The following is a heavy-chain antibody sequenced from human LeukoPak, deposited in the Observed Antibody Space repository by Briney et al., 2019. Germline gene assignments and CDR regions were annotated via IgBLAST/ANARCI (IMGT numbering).Heavy chain of an antibody. CDR2: ISSGGSYI. V-gene: IGHV3-21*01. D-gene: IGHD2-2*01. J-gene: IGHJ4*02. Sequence: GGSLRLSCAASGFTFSDYAMNWVRQAPGKGLEWVSSISSGGSYISYADSVKGRFTDSRDNAKDSLFLQMRSLRDDGTAVYYRARGPALYCTSSSCLDGVDWGQGTLVSVPS. CDR1: GFTFSDYA. CDR3: ARGPALYCTSSSCLDGVD.